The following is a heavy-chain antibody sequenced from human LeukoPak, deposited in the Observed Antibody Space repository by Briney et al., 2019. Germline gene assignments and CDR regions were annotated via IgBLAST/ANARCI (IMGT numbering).Heavy chain of an antibody. CDR1: GFTFSSYG. Sequence: GRSLRLSCAASGFTFSSYGMHWVRQAPGKGLEWVAVISSDGSNKYYADSVKGRFTISRDNSKNTLYLQMNSLRAEDTAVYYCARDRLVGATTLLDYWGQGTLVTVSS. V-gene: IGHV3-30*03. D-gene: IGHD1-26*01. J-gene: IGHJ4*02. CDR2: ISSDGSNK. CDR3: ARDRLVGATTLLDY.